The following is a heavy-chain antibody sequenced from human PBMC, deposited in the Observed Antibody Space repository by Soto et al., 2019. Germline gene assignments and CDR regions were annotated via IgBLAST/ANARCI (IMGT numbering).Heavy chain of an antibody. V-gene: IGHV3-30-3*01. CDR2: MSLDGNSR. CDR1: GFAVSSYS. Sequence: QVQLVESGGGVVQPGTSLRLSCAASGFAVSSYSVHWVRQAPGKGLEWVAAMSLDGNSRYFADSVKGRFTISRDTSKNTCSLQMNSLGPEDSAVYDCTRGRSVIANNDFEHWGQGTQVTVSS. D-gene: IGHD2-21*01. J-gene: IGHJ4*02. CDR3: TRGRSVIANNDFEH.